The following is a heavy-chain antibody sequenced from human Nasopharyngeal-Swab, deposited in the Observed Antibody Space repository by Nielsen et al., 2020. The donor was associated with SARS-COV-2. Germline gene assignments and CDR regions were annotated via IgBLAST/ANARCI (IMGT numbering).Heavy chain of an antibody. J-gene: IGHJ5*02. V-gene: IGHV3-11*04. Sequence: GESLKISCAASGFTFSDYYTSWIRQAPGKRLEWVSYISSSGSMIYYADSVKGRFTISRDTAKNSLYLQMNSLRAEDTAVYYCARGLTIFDWFDPWGQGTLVSVSS. CDR2: ISSSGSMI. CDR1: GFTFSDYY. D-gene: IGHD3-3*01. CDR3: ARGLTIFDWFDP.